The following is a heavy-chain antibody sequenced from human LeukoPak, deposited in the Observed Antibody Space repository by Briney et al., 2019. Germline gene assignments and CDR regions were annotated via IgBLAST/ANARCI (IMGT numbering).Heavy chain of an antibody. CDR2: IDWDDDK. Sequence: SGPTLLNPTQTLTLTCTFSGFSLSTSGMCVRWIRQPPGKALEWLSRIDWDDDKYYSTSLKTRLTISKDTSKNQVVLTMTNMDPVDTATYYCARTPHMYYYDSSGSTNYFDCWGQGTLVTVSS. V-gene: IGHV2-70*11. J-gene: IGHJ4*02. CDR3: ARTPHMYYYDSSGSTNYFDC. D-gene: IGHD3-22*01. CDR1: GFSLSTSGMC.